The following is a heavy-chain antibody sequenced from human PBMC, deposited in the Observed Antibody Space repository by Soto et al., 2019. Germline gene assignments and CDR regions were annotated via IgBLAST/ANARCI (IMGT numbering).Heavy chain of an antibody. Sequence: QVHLVQSGAEVKKPGSSVRVSCKASGGSFSTYAFNWVRLAPGQGLEWLGGIITFFSSAMYAQKFRGRVTITADELTTTAYMELSGLISDDTAVYYCARGGKERFRGPGMDVWGQGTAVTVS. V-gene: IGHV1-69*01. CDR1: GGSFSTYA. CDR3: ARGGKERFRGPGMDV. J-gene: IGHJ6*02. D-gene: IGHD2-21*01. CDR2: IITFFSSA.